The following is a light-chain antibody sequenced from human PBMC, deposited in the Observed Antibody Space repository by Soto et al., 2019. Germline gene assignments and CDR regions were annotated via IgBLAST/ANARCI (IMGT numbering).Light chain of an antibody. CDR3: QQRSDWPRT. CDR1: QSVSSY. V-gene: IGKV3-11*01. CDR2: DAS. Sequence: EIVLTQSPATLSLSPGDRATLSCRASQSVSSYLAWYQQKPGQAPRLLIYDASNRATGIPARFSGSGSGTDFTLTISSLEPEGFAVYYCQQRSDWPRTFGQGTKVEIK. J-gene: IGKJ1*01.